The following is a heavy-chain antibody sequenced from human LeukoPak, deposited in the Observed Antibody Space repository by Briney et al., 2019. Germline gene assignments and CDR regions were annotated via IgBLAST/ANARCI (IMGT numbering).Heavy chain of an antibody. Sequence: NPSQTLSLTCTVSGGSISSGDYYRSWIRQPPGKGLEWIGYIYYSGTTYYNPSLKSRITISIDTSKSQFSLKLSSVTAADTAVYYCARQKRNSSGWYGDYWGQGTLVTVSS. J-gene: IGHJ4*02. CDR3: ARQKRNSSGWYGDY. CDR1: GGSISSGDYY. D-gene: IGHD6-19*01. CDR2: IYYSGTT. V-gene: IGHV4-30-4*08.